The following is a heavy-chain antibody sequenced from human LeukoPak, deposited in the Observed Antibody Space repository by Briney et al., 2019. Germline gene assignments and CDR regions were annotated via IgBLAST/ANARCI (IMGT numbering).Heavy chain of an antibody. D-gene: IGHD1-26*01. Sequence: PWGSLRLSCAASGFTFSSYAMSWVRQAPGKGLEWVSAISGSGGSTYYADSVKGRFTISRDNSKNTLYLQMNSLRAEDTAVYYCAKVGSGSYLYYFDYWGQGTLVTVSS. J-gene: IGHJ4*02. CDR2: ISGSGGST. CDR3: AKVGSGSYLYYFDY. CDR1: GFTFSSYA. V-gene: IGHV3-23*01.